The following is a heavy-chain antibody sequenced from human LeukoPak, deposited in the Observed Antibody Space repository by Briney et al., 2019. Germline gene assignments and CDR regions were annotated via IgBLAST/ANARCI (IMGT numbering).Heavy chain of an antibody. J-gene: IGHJ2*01. CDR2: ISSSGSTI. CDR3: ARSRQHHYERSGYYEILNWYFDL. V-gene: IGHV3-11*04. Sequence: GGSLRLSCAASGFTFSDYYMSWIRQAPGKELEWVSYISSSGSTIYYADSVKGRFTISRDNAKNSLYLQMNSLRAEDTAVYYCARSRQHHYERSGYYEILNWYFDLWGRGTLVTVSS. CDR1: GFTFSDYY. D-gene: IGHD3-22*01.